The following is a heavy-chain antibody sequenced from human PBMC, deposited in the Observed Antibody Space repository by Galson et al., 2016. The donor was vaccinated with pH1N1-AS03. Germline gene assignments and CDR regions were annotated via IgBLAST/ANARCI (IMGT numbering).Heavy chain of an antibody. CDR1: GGPFTNFA. D-gene: IGHD3-16*01. V-gene: IGHV1-69*13. Sequence: SVKVSCKASGGPFTNFAINWVRQAPGQGLEWMGGVLPLFGKTNYAEKFQGRLTITAGGISYMELNSLTSEDTAGYFCARKMGGGSALATWGQGTMVTVSS. CDR2: VLPLFGKT. J-gene: IGHJ3*02. CDR3: ARKMGGGSALAT.